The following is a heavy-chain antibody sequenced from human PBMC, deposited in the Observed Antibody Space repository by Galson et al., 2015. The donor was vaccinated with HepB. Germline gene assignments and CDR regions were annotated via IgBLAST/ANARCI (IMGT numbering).Heavy chain of an antibody. CDR2: IIPNLDTT. D-gene: IGHD3-3*01. V-gene: IGHV1-69*06. CDR1: EDILSNYA. J-gene: IGHJ6*02. Sequence: SVKVSCKASEDILSNYAISWVRQAPGQGLEWMGGIIPNLDTTIYAQKFHGRVVISADKATSTSYMDLTSLRSEDTAVYYCARLRFGVVLQTKEYYYCGLDDWGQGTTVTVSS. CDR3: ARLRFGVVLQTKEYYYCGLDD.